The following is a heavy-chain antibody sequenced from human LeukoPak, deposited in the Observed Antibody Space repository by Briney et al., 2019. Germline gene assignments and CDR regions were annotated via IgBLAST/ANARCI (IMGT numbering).Heavy chain of an antibody. CDR3: ARGWDALWFGEGGFDY. CDR1: GGSISSSSYY. CDR2: IYYSGST. J-gene: IGHJ4*02. Sequence: SETLSLTCTVSGGSISSSSYYWGWIRQPPGKGLEWIGSIYYSGSTYYIPSLKSRVTISVDTSKNQFPLKLSSVTAADTAVYYCARGWDALWFGEGGFDYWGQGTLVTVSS. V-gene: IGHV4-39*01. D-gene: IGHD3-10*01.